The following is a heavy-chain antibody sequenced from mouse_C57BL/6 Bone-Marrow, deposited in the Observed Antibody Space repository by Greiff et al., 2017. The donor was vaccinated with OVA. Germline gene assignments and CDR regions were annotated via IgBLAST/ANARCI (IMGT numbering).Heavy chain of an antibody. CDR1: GFTFSSYA. CDR2: ISDGGSYT. CDR3: ARDGGWLPGAY. J-gene: IGHJ3*01. Sequence: EVQLVESGGGLVKPGGSLKLSCAASGFTFSSYAMSWVRQTPEKRLEWVATISDGGSYTYYPDNVKGRFTISRDNAKNNLYLQMSHLKSEDTAMYYCARDGGWLPGAYWGQGTLVTVSA. D-gene: IGHD2-3*01. V-gene: IGHV5-4*01.